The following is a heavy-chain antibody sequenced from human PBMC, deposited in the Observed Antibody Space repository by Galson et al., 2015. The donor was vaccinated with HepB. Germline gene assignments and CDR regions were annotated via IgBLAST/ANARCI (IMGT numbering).Heavy chain of an antibody. J-gene: IGHJ4*02. CDR1: GYSFDYYW. CDR2: IYPGESET. D-gene: IGHD5-24*01. V-gene: IGHV5-51*01. Sequence: QSGAEVKRPGESLKISCQGSGYSFDYYWIAWVRQMPGKGLEWMGIIYPGESETRFGPSFQGQVSFSVDRSTSTAYLHWNSLKASDTAIYYCARLVDGYEDYWGQGTLVTVSS. CDR3: ARLVDGYEDY.